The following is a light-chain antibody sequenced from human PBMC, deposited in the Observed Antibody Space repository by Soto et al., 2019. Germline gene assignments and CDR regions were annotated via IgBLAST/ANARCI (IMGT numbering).Light chain of an antibody. J-gene: IGKJ2*01. CDR1: QSVGSN. CDR3: QQYNNWPPYT. CDR2: GSS. V-gene: IGKV3-15*01. Sequence: EIVMTQSPATLPVSPGERATLSCRASQSVGSNLAWYQQKPGQAPRLLIYGSSTTATGIPARFSGSGSGTEFTLTISSLQSEDFAVYYCQQYNNWPPYTFGQGTKLEI.